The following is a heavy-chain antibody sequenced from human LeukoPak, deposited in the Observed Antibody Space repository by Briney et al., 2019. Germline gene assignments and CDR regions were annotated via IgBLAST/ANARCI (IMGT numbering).Heavy chain of an antibody. D-gene: IGHD6-6*01. Sequence: PSETLSLTCAVSGVSISSGGYSWSWIRQPPGKGLEWIGYIYHSGSTYYNPSLKSRVTISVDRSKNQFSLKLSSVTAADTAVYYCARGVAARRWLDYWGQGTLVTVSS. CDR1: GVSISSGGYS. V-gene: IGHV4-30-2*01. J-gene: IGHJ4*02. CDR2: IYHSGST. CDR3: ARGVAARRWLDY.